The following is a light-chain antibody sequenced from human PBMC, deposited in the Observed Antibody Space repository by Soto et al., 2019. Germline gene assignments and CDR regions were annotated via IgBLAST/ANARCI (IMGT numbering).Light chain of an antibody. CDR1: QSITTN. CDR2: GAS. V-gene: IGKV3-15*01. J-gene: IGKJ1*01. CDR3: QQYNDWPPKRT. Sequence: EVVMTQSPVTLSVSQGERATLSCRASQSITTNLAWYQQKPGQAPRLLIYGASTRATGVPARFSGSGSGTQFTLTISSLQSEDFALYYCQQYNDWPPKRTFGQGTRV.